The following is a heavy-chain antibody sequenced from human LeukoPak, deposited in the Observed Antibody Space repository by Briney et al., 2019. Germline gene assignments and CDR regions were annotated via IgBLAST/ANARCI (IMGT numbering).Heavy chain of an antibody. CDR2: ISGYNGNT. J-gene: IGHJ6*03. Sequence: ASVKVSCKASGNTFSNYGINWVRQAPGQGLEWMGWISGYNGNTKYVQKFQGRVTMTTDTFTSTAYMELGSLRSHDTAVYYCARGAVATEYYYMDVWGKGTTVTVSS. D-gene: IGHD5-12*01. V-gene: IGHV1-18*01. CDR3: ARGAVATEYYYMDV. CDR1: GNTFSNYG.